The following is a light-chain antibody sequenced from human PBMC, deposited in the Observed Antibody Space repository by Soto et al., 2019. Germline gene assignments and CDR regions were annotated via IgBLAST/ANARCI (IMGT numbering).Light chain of an antibody. J-gene: IGKJ1*01. V-gene: IGKV3-20*01. CDR2: GAS. CDR3: QQYGSSGT. Sequence: EIVLTQSPGTLSLSPGERSTLSCMASQSVSNNYLAWYQQKPGPAPRLLIYGASNRATGIPDRFSGSGSATDFPLTISRLEPEDFAVYYCQQYGSSGTVGQGTQVEIK. CDR1: QSVSNNY.